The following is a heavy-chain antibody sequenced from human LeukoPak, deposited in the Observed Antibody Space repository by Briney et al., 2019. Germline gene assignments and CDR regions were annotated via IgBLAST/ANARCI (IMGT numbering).Heavy chain of an antibody. Sequence: GASVKVSCKASGYTFTSYGISWVRQAPGQGLEWMGGIIPIFGTANYAQKFQGRVTITADKSTSTAYMELSSLRSEDTAVYYCASYSRPSPSDYYYYYMDVWGKGTTVTVSS. D-gene: IGHD2-15*01. CDR2: IIPIFGTA. J-gene: IGHJ6*03. CDR3: ASYSRPSPSDYYYYYMDV. V-gene: IGHV1-69*06. CDR1: GYTFTSYG.